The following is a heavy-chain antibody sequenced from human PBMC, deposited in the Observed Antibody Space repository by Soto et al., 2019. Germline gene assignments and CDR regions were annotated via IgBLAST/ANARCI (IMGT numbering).Heavy chain of an antibody. D-gene: IGHD4-17*01. Sequence: PSETLSLSCTVSGVSISSGGYNWSWIRQHPGKGLVWIGYIYYSGSTYYNPSLKSRVTISVDTSKNQFSLKLSSVTVEDTAVYYCARWAPAPGTTYRGIDYWGQGTLVTVSS. J-gene: IGHJ4*02. CDR2: IYYSGST. CDR1: GVSISSGGYN. V-gene: IGHV4-31*03. CDR3: ARWAPAPGTTYRGIDY.